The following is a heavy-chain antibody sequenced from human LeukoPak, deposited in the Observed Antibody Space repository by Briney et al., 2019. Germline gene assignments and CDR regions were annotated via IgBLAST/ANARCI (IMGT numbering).Heavy chain of an antibody. CDR2: INHSGST. V-gene: IGHV4-34*01. CDR1: GGSISGYY. CDR3: ARGTVYAPYDY. Sequence: TSETLSLTCTVSGGSISGYYWSWIRQPPGKGLEWIGEINHSGSTNYNPSLKSRVTISVDTSKNQFSLKLSSVTAADTAVYYCARGTVYAPYDYWGQGTLVTVSS. D-gene: IGHD2-8*01. J-gene: IGHJ4*02.